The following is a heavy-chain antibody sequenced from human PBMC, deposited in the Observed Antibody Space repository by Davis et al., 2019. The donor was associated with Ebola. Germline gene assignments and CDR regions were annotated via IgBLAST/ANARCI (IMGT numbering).Heavy chain of an antibody. CDR1: GGSFSSYA. J-gene: IGHJ5*02. CDR2: ISVYNGKT. CDR3: ARDSDAKVYLVETDMYNWLDP. Sequence: ASVKVSCKASGGSFSSYAFSWMRQAPGRGLEWMGWISVYNGKTDYAPNFQGRVTVTTDTSTSTAYMELTSLTSDDTAVYYCARDSDAKVYLVETDMYNWLDPWGQGTLVTVSS. D-gene: IGHD3-16*02. V-gene: IGHV1-18*01.